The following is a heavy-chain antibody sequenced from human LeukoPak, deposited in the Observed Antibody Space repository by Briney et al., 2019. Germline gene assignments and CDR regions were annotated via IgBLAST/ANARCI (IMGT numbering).Heavy chain of an antibody. D-gene: IGHD5-12*01. J-gene: IGHJ4*02. CDR2: ISTNNGNT. CDR1: GYTFTGYY. V-gene: IGHV1-18*04. Sequence: ASVKVSCKASGYTFTGYYMHWVRQAPGQRLEWMGWISTNNGNTDYAQKLRDRVTMTTDTSTNTAYMELRSLRSDDTAVYYCARDLDRIVPTTADYWGQGTLVTVSS. CDR3: ARDLDRIVPTTADY.